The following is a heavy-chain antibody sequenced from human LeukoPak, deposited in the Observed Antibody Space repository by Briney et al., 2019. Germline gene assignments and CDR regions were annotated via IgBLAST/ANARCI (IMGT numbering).Heavy chain of an antibody. CDR1: GGTFSSYA. J-gene: IGHJ4*02. CDR3: ARGPYDVQMVYAFDY. D-gene: IGHD2-8*01. Sequence: SVKVSCKASGGTFSSYAISWLRQAPGQGLEWMGGIITIFGTANYAQKFQGRVTITTDESTSTAYMELSSLRSEDTAVYYCARGPYDVQMVYAFDYWGQGTLVTVSS. CDR2: IITIFGTA. V-gene: IGHV1-69*05.